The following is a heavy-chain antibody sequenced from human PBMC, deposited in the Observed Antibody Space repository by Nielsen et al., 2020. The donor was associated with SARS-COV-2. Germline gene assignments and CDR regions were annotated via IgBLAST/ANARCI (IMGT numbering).Heavy chain of an antibody. Sequence: GGSLRLSCAASGFTFDDYAMHWVRQAPGKGLERVSGISWNSGSIGYADSVKGRFTISRDNAKNSLYLQMNSLRAEDTALYYCTAAAGDYYYYGMDVWGQGTTVTVSS. CDR1: GFTFDDYA. D-gene: IGHD6-13*01. V-gene: IGHV3-9*01. CDR2: ISWNSGSI. J-gene: IGHJ6*02. CDR3: TAAAGDYYYYGMDV.